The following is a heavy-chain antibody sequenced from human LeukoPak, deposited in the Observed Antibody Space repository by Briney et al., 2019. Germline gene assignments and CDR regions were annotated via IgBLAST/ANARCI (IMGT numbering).Heavy chain of an antibody. Sequence: GGTLRLSCAASGFTFSSYGMSWVRQAPGKGLEWVSYISSSSTIYYADSVKGRFTISRDNAKNSLYLQMNSLRAEDTAVYYCARIPVYGDFYYYYYYMDVWGKGTTVTVSS. CDR2: ISSSSTI. CDR1: GFTFSSYG. CDR3: ARIPVYGDFYYYYYYMDV. V-gene: IGHV3-48*01. D-gene: IGHD4-17*01. J-gene: IGHJ6*03.